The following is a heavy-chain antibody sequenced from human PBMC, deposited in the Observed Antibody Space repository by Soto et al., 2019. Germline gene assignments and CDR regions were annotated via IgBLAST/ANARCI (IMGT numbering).Heavy chain of an antibody. CDR1: GYTFITYG. J-gene: IGHJ4*02. Sequence: QVQLIQSGAEVKKPGASVKVSCQASGYTFITYGVIWVRQAPGQGLEWMGWISTFNGQTEYAQQFQDRITMTTDTSTNTGYMELRSLTSDDTAIYYCARGMVAASTSAFEHWGQGTPVIVSS. CDR2: ISTFNGQT. V-gene: IGHV1-18*01. CDR3: ARGMVAASTSAFEH. D-gene: IGHD2-15*01.